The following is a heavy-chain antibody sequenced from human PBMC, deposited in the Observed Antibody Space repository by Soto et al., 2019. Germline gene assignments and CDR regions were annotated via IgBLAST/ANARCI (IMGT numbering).Heavy chain of an antibody. V-gene: IGHV3-33*01. D-gene: IGHD2-21*02. CDR1: GFTFSSYG. CDR2: IWYDGSNK. J-gene: IGHJ6*02. Sequence: GGSLRLSCAASGFTFSSYGMHWVRQAPGKGLEWVAVIWYDGSNKYYADSVKGRFTISRDNSKNTLYLQMNSLRAEDTAVYYCARDLVNIVVVTAGMDVWGQGTTVTVSS. CDR3: ARDLVNIVVVTAGMDV.